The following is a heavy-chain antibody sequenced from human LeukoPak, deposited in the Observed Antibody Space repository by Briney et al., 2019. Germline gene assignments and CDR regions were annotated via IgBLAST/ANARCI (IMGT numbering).Heavy chain of an antibody. V-gene: IGHV5-51*01. Sequence: GESLKISCKGSGYSFTRHWIGWVRQMPGKGLEWMGIIYPGDSDTRYSPSFQGQVTISADKSISTAYLQWSSLKASDTAMYFCARRKDYDILTGSSQYYFDYWGQGTLVTVP. CDR3: ARRKDYDILTGSSQYYFDY. CDR2: IYPGDSDT. D-gene: IGHD3-9*01. CDR1: GYSFTRHW. J-gene: IGHJ4*02.